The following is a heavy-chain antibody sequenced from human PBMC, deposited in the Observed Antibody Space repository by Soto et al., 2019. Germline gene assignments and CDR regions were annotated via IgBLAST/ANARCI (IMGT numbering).Heavy chain of an antibody. J-gene: IGHJ5*02. CDR1: GFTFSSYA. CDR3: ANCDQYSGYDRGWFDP. D-gene: IGHD5-12*01. CDR2: ISGSGGST. Sequence: GGSLRLSCAASGFTFSSYAMSWVRQAPGKGLEWVSAISGSGGSTYYADSVKGRFTISRDNSKNTLYLQMNSLRAEDTAVYYCANCDQYSGYDRGWFDPWGQGTLVTVSS. V-gene: IGHV3-23*01.